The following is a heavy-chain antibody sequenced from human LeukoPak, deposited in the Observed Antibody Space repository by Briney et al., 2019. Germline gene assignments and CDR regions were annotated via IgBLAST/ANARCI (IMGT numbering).Heavy chain of an antibody. J-gene: IGHJ3*02. Sequence: SETLSLTCTVSGASIHDDHFTWIRQPPGKGLEWIGSIYYSGSTYYNPSLKSRVTISVDTSKNQFSLKLSSVTAADTAVYYCARQSITIFGVAPTDAFDIWGQGTMVTVSS. D-gene: IGHD3-3*01. CDR1: GASIHDDH. CDR2: IYYSGST. V-gene: IGHV4-39*01. CDR3: ARQSITIFGVAPTDAFDI.